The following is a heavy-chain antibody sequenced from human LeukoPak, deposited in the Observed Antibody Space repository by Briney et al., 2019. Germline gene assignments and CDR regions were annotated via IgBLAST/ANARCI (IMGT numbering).Heavy chain of an antibody. CDR1: GGSISSYY. D-gene: IGHD3-10*01. J-gene: IGHJ3*02. CDR3: ARGSGIEAFDI. Sequence: SETLSLTCTVSGGSISSYYWSWIRQPPGKGLEWIGYIYYSGSTNYNPSLKSRVTISVDTSKNQFSLKLSSVTAADTAVYYCARGSGIEAFDIWGQGTMVTVSS. CDR2: IYYSGST. V-gene: IGHV4-59*08.